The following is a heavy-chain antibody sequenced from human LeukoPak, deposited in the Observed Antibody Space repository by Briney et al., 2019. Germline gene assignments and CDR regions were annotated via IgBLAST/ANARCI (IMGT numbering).Heavy chain of an antibody. D-gene: IGHD4-23*01. J-gene: IGHJ4*02. Sequence: ASVKVSCKSSGYTFTTHYLHWVRQAPGQGLEWMGWINTKTGNPTYTQGFQGRLIFLLDTSVSTPYLQISSLKAEDTAVYYCAREQFSDYGGNSGVSPYFDYWGQGTLVTVSS. CDR3: AREQFSDYGGNSGVSPYFDY. V-gene: IGHV7-4-1*02. CDR1: GYTFTTHY. CDR2: INTKTGNP.